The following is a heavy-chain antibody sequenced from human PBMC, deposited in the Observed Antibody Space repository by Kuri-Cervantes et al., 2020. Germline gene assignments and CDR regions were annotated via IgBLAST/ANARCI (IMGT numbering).Heavy chain of an antibody. CDR1: GFTFSSYW. CDR3: ARAGRGLSGYHHYYYGMDV. V-gene: IGHV3-7*01. D-gene: IGHD3-22*01. J-gene: IGHJ6*02. Sequence: GESLKISCAASGFTFSSYWTSWVRQAPGKGLERVANIKQDGSEKYYVDSVKGRFTISRDNARNSLYLQMNSLRAEDTAVYYCARAGRGLSGYHHYYYGMDVWGQGTTVTVSS. CDR2: IKQDGSEK.